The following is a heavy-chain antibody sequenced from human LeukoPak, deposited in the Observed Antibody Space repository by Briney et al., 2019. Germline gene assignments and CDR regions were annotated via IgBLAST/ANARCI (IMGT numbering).Heavy chain of an antibody. J-gene: IGHJ4*02. CDR1: GFTFSSYE. CDR3: ARDNYDSSGYYFD. V-gene: IGHV3-48*03. Sequence: GGSLRLPCAASGFTFSSYEMNWVRQAPGKGLEWVSYISSSGSTTHYADSVKGRFTISRDNAKKSLYLQMNSLRAEDTAVYYCARDNYDSSGYYFDWGQGTLVTVSS. D-gene: IGHD3-22*01. CDR2: ISSSGSTT.